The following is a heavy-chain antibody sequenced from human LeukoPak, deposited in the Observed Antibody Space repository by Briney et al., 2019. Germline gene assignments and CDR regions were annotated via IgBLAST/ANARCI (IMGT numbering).Heavy chain of an antibody. CDR3: TRLQDY. J-gene: IGHJ4*02. Sequence: GGSLRLSCAASGFIVSNMYMSWVRQAPGKGLEWVSVIYSGGSTYYADSVKGRFTISRDNSKNTLYLQLNSLRAEDTAAYYCTRLQDYWGQGTLVTVSS. CDR1: GFIVSNMY. CDR2: IYSGGST. V-gene: IGHV3-66*04. D-gene: IGHD1-1*01.